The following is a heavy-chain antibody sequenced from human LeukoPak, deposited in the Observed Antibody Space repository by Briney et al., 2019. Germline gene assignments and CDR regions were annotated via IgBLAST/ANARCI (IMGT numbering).Heavy chain of an antibody. V-gene: IGHV4-34*01. CDR2: INHSGST. Sequence: SETLSLTCTVSGGSIRSYYWSWIRQPPGKGLEWIGEINHSGSTNYNPSLKSRVTISVDTSKNQFSLKLSSVTAADTAVYYCARGRGGGSYRRYFDLWGRGTLVTVSS. CDR3: ARGRGGGSYRRYFDL. D-gene: IGHD1-26*01. J-gene: IGHJ2*01. CDR1: GGSIRSYY.